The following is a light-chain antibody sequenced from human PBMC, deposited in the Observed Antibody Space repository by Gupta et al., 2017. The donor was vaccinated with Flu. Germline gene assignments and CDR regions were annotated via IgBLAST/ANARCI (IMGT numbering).Light chain of an antibody. J-gene: IGKJ3*01. CDR2: EAS. CDR1: EDISNY. CDR3: SQLDDGSQRS. Sequence: LSASVGDRVAITCQANEDISNYLNWSQQKPGKAPKLLIYEASTLETGVPSRSSGTGSGMEFTLTSSSLQAEDTVTDYCSQLDDGSQRSFGPGTKV. V-gene: IGKV1-33*01.